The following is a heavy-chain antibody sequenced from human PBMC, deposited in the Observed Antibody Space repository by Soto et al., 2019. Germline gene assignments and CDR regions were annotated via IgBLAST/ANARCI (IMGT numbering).Heavy chain of an antibody. CDR2: IYHSGNT. D-gene: IGHD1-26*01. CDR1: GGSISSSNW. CDR3: ATLPPRVVASLLPLPP. Sequence: VQLRQSGPGLVKPSGTLSLTCAVSGGSISSSNWWTWVRQAPGKGLEWIGEIYHSGNTYYNPSLTGRATLPVDTSNNQFSLTLNSVTAADTAVYYCATLPPRVVASLLPLPPWGQGTLVTVSS. V-gene: IGHV4-4*02. J-gene: IGHJ5*02.